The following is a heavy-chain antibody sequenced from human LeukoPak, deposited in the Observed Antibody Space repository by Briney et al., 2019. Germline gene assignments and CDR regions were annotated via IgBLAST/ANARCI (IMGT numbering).Heavy chain of an antibody. CDR3: ARDPSDYSNYKSTIFDP. CDR2: INPNSGGT. V-gene: IGHV1-2*02. CDR1: GYTFTGYY. J-gene: IGHJ5*02. Sequence: ASVKVSCKASGYTFTGYYMHWVRQAPGQGLEWMGWINPNSGGTNYAQKFQGRVTMTRDTSISTAYMELSRLRSDDTAVYYCARDPSDYSNYKSTIFDPWGQGTLVTVSS. D-gene: IGHD4-4*01.